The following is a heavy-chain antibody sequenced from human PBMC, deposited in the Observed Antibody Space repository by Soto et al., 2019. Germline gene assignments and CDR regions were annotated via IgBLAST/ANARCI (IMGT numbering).Heavy chain of an antibody. Sequence: TGGSLRVSCAAAGFPFSSYGMHWVRTAPGKGLEWVAVISYDGSNKYYADSVKGRFTISRDNSKNTLYLQMNSLRAEDTAVYYCAKVPSALQTPPFGMDVWGQGTTVTVSS. CDR1: GFPFSSYG. CDR2: ISYDGSNK. J-gene: IGHJ6*02. V-gene: IGHV3-30*18. D-gene: IGHD1-1*01. CDR3: AKVPSALQTPPFGMDV.